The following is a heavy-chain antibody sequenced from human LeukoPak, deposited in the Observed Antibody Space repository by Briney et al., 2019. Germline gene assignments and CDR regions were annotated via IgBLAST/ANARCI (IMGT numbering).Heavy chain of an antibody. Sequence: GESLKISCNGSGYSFSTYWIGWVRQIPGKGLEGMGIIYPGDSDTRYSPSFQGQVTISVDKSINTAYLQWSSLKASDTAMYYCARLLRNIAAAVYFFDYWGQGTLVTVSS. CDR2: IYPGDSDT. D-gene: IGHD6-13*01. J-gene: IGHJ4*02. CDR3: ARLLRNIAAAVYFFDY. V-gene: IGHV5-51*01. CDR1: GYSFSTYW.